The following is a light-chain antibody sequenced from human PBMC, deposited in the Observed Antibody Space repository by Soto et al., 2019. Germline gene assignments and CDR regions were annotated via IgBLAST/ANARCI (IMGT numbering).Light chain of an antibody. CDR3: QQYYSTLLT. CDR1: QSVLYSSNNKNY. CDR2: WAS. V-gene: IGKV4-1*01. J-gene: IGKJ4*01. Sequence: DIVMTQSPDSLAVSLGERATINCKSSQSVLYSSNNKNYLAWYQQKPGQPPKLLIYWASTRESGVTDRFSGSVSGTDFTLTISSLQAEDLAVYYCQQYYSTLLTFGGGTKVEIK.